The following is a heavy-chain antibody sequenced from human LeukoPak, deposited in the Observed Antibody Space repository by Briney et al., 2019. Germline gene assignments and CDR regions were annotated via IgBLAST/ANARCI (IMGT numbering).Heavy chain of an antibody. CDR3: ARVRFLEWGSLDY. J-gene: IGHJ4*02. V-gene: IGHV3-7*01. Sequence: PGGSLRLSCAASGFTFSSYWMSWVCQAPGKGLEWVANIKQDGSEKYYVDSVKGRFTISRDNAKNSLYLQMNSLRAEDTAVYYCARVRFLEWGSLDYWGQGTLVTVSS. CDR2: IKQDGSEK. CDR1: GFTFSSYW. D-gene: IGHD3-3*01.